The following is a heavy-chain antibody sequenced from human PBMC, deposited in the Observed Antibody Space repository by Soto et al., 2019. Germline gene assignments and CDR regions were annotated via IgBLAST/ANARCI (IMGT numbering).Heavy chain of an antibody. V-gene: IGHV1-18*04. CDR1: CYTFTSYG. CDR2: ISAYNGNT. J-gene: IGHJ4*02. Sequence: GSVKVSCKASCYTFTSYGMSLVRQAPGQGLEWMGWISAYNGNTNYAQKLQGRVTMTTDTSTSTAYMELRSLRSDDTAVYYCAISYIAQGRYCSGGSCYPFFDYLGQGTLVTVSS. CDR3: AISYIAQGRYCSGGSCYPFFDY. D-gene: IGHD2-15*01.